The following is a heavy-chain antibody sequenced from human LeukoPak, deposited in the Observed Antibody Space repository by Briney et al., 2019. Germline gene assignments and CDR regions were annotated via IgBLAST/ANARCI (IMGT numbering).Heavy chain of an antibody. D-gene: IGHD3-3*01. Sequence: ASVKVSCKASGYTFTSYYMHWVRQAPGQGLEWMGIINPSGGSTSYAQKFQGRVTMTRDMSTSTVYMELSRLRSDDTAVYYCARGRTLRFLELLSWVRPWGQGTLVTVSS. V-gene: IGHV1-46*01. CDR1: GYTFTSYY. J-gene: IGHJ5*02. CDR2: INPSGGST. CDR3: ARGRTLRFLELLSWVRP.